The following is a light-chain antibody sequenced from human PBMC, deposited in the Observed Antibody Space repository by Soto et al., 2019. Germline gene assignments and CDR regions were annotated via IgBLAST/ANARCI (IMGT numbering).Light chain of an antibody. J-gene: IGKJ2*01. CDR1: QSISTY. Sequence: DIQMTQAPSSLSASVGDTVTIACRASQSISTYLNWYQQKPGKAPKPLIYAASDLQTGVPSRFSGRGAGTDFTLIISSLQPQDFATYYCQQCSSAPPYTFGQGTKLEMK. CDR2: AAS. CDR3: QQCSSAPPYT. V-gene: IGKV1-39*01.